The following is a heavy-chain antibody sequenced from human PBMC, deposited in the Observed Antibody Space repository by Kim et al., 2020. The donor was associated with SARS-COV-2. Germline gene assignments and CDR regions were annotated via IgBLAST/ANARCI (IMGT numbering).Heavy chain of an antibody. V-gene: IGHV3-43*01. D-gene: IGHD1-26*01. Sequence: GGSLRLSCAASGFNFDDYTMHWVRQAPGKGLEWVSLITSDGDVIYYRDSVKGRFTISRDNSRKSLYLQMNFLISEDTALYYCAKERGANWFDPWGQGTLV. J-gene: IGHJ5*02. CDR2: ITSDGDVI. CDR1: GFNFDDYT. CDR3: AKERGANWFDP.